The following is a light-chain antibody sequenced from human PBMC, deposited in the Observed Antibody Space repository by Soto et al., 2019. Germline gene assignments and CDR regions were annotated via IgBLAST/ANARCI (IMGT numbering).Light chain of an antibody. CDR3: QQYDDLLRET. Sequence: DIQMTQSPSSLSASVGDRVTITCQASQDISNYLNWYQQKPGKAPKLLIYDASNLETGVPSRFSGSGSGTDFTFTISSLQPEDIATYFCQQYDDLLRETFGPGTKVDIK. CDR2: DAS. J-gene: IGKJ3*01. V-gene: IGKV1-33*01. CDR1: QDISNY.